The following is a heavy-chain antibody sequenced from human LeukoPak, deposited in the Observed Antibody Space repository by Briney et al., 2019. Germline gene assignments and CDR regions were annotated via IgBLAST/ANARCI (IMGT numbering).Heavy chain of an antibody. V-gene: IGHV5-51*01. D-gene: IGHD2-2*01. CDR3: ARTGYCSSASCYGVSWFDP. CDR2: IYPGDSET. Sequence: GESLKISCKGSGYSLNSYWIGWVRQMPGKGLEWMGIIYPGDSETRYSPSFQGQVTISADKSISTAYLQWSSLKASDTAMYYCARTGYCSSASCYGVSWFDPWGQGTRVTVSS. J-gene: IGHJ5*02. CDR1: GYSLNSYW.